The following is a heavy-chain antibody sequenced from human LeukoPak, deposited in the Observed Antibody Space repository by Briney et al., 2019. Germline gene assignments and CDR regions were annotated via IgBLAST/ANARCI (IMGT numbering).Heavy chain of an antibody. CDR1: GFTLSDYY. CDR2: ISSSGSTI. J-gene: IGHJ3*02. D-gene: IGHD6-13*01. V-gene: IGHV3-11*04. CDR3: ASDRGGYSSSWYSNYAAFDI. Sequence: GGSLRLSCAASGFTLSDYYMSWIRQAPGKGLEWVSYISSSGSTIYYADSVKGRFTISRDNAKNTLYLQMNSLRAEDTAVYSCASDRGGYSSSWYSNYAAFDIWGQGTMVTVSS.